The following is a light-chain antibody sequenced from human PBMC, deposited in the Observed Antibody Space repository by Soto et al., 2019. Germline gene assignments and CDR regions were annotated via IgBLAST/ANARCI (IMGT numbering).Light chain of an antibody. CDR2: SAS. CDR1: QSISTY. V-gene: IGKV1-39*01. Sequence: DIQMTQSPSSLSASVGDRVTIICRASQSISTYLNWYQHKPGKAPKLLIYSASSLQSGVPSRFSGSGSGTDFTLTISSLQPEDFANYYCQQSYSMSHTFGQGTRLEI. CDR3: QQSYSMSHT. J-gene: IGKJ2*01.